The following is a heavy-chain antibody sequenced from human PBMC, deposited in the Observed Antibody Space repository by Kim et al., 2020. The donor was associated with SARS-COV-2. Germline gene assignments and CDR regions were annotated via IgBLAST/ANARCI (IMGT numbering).Heavy chain of an antibody. CDR1: GGSFSGYY. CDR2: INHSGST. D-gene: IGHD6-13*01. Sequence: GGSFSGYYGSRIRQPPGKGLEWIGEINHSGSTNYNPSLKSRVTISVDTSKNQFSLKLSSVTAADTAVYYCARGSRIKIAPRASMDVWGKGTKVTV. J-gene: IGHJ6*03. V-gene: IGHV4-34*01. CDR3: ARGSRIKIAPRASMDV.